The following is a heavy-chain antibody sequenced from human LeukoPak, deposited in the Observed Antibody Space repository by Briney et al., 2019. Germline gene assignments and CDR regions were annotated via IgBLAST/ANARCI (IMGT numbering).Heavy chain of an antibody. CDR1: GFTFSDFW. CDR3: ARVRGGN. Sequence: PGGSLRLSCAASGFTFSDFWKYWVRQAPGKGLVWISNINEHGTTAYADSVKGRFTISRDNAKNTLYLQMNSLRAEDTAVYYCARVRGGNWGQETLVTVSS. CDR2: INEHGTT. V-gene: IGHV3-74*01. J-gene: IGHJ4*02. D-gene: IGHD3-16*01.